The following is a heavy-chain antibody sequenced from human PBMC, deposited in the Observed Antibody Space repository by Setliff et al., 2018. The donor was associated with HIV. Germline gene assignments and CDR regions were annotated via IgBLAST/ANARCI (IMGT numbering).Heavy chain of an antibody. CDR2: INASGGST. CDR1: GYSFSDYY. J-gene: IGHJ4*02. D-gene: IGHD6-25*01. CDR3: ARTPEGAAVFDY. Sequence: ASVKVSCKASGYSFSDYYIHWVRQAPGLGLEWMGSINASGGSTTYAQKLQGRVTMTRDISASTAYMELSSLGSEDTAVFYCARTPEGAAVFDYWGQGTLVTVSS. V-gene: IGHV1-46*04.